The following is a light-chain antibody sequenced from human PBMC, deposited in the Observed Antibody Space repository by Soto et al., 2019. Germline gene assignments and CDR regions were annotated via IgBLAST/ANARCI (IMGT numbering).Light chain of an antibody. CDR1: QSIATY. CDR3: QQSYSILWT. CDR2: AAS. J-gene: IGKJ1*01. V-gene: IGKV1-39*01. Sequence: DIEMTQSPTSLSVSXXDSVXINCRTSQSIATYVNWDQQKPGKAPKXXIYAASSLQRGGPSRFSGSGSGTEFTLTITSLRPDDFATYYCQQSYSILWTFGQGTKVDIK.